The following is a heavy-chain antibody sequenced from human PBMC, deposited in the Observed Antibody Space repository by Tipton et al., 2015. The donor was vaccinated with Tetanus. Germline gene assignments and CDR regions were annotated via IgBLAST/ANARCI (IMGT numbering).Heavy chain of an antibody. Sequence: QLVQSGDEVKRPGASVKVSCKAFGYTFTSYGINWVRQAPGQGLEWMGWVSAYNGRTNYAQKVRDRVTMTTDTSTSTAYMELRGLRSDDTALYYCARDVRAEMGFDYWGRGTRVTVSS. V-gene: IGHV1-18*01. CDR3: ARDVRAEMGFDY. CDR1: GYTFTSYG. J-gene: IGHJ4*02. CDR2: VSAYNGRT. D-gene: IGHD1-26*01.